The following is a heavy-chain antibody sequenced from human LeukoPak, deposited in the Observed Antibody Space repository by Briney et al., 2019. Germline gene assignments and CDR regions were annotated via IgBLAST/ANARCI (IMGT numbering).Heavy chain of an antibody. J-gene: IGHJ5*02. CDR3: ARSYYGGKRGWFDP. CDR1: GSTFTSYG. D-gene: IGHD4-17*01. CDR2: ISAYNGNT. Sequence: GPVKVSCKASGSTFTSYGISWVRQAHGQGLELMGWISAYNGNTNYAQKLQGRVTMTTDASTSTAYIELRSLRSDDTAVYYCARSYYGGKRGWFDPWGQGTLVTVSS. V-gene: IGHV1-18*01.